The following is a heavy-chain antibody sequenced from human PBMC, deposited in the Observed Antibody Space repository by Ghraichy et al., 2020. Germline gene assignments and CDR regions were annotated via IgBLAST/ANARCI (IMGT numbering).Heavy chain of an antibody. Sequence: SETLSLTCTVSGGSITTTSNYWGWIRQTPGKGLEWIGSIFYTGVTYYNPSLSSRVTISVDTARNQFSLNLSSMTAADTAIYYCASDYCRGGSCYRFFDYWGQGALVIVSS. CDR3: ASDYCRGGSCYRFFDY. D-gene: IGHD2-15*01. CDR2: IFYTGVT. J-gene: IGHJ4*02. CDR1: GGSITTTSNY. V-gene: IGHV4-39*01.